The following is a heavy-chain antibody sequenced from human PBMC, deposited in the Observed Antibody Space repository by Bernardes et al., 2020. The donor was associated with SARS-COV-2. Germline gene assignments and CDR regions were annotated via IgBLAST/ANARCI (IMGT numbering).Heavy chain of an antibody. J-gene: IGHJ4*02. CDR3: ARVPGYSYGYDY. CDR1: GYTFTDYF. Sequence: ASVKVSCKASGYTFTDYFMHWVRQAPGQGLEWMGWINPNSGGTNYAQNFQGRVTMTRDTSISTAYMELSRLRSDDTAVYYCARVPGYSYGYDYWGQGTLVTVSS. CDR2: INPNSGGT. V-gene: IGHV1-2*02. D-gene: IGHD5-18*01.